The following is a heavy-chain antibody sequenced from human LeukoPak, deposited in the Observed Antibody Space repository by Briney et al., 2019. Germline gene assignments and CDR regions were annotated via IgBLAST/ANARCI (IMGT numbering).Heavy chain of an antibody. CDR3: ARSGRGSSAGFDY. V-gene: IGHV4-59*01. D-gene: IGHD3-10*01. CDR1: GGSISSYY. Sequence: SETLSLTCSVSGGSISSYYWSWIRQPPGKGLEWIGYIYYSGSTNYTPSLKSRITISVDTSRNQFSLKLNSVTAADTAVYYCARSGRGSSAGFDYWGQGTLVTVSS. CDR2: IYYSGST. J-gene: IGHJ4*02.